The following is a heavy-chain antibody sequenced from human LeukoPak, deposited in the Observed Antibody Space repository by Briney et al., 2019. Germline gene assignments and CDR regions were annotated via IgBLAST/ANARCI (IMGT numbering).Heavy chain of an antibody. CDR3: ARGRRYSSSSVYFDY. CDR1: GYSFTSYW. V-gene: IGHV5-51*01. Sequence: GESLKISCKGPGYSFTSYWIGWVRQMPGKGLEWMGIIYPGDSDTRYSPSFQGQVTISADKSISTAYLQWSSLKASDTAMYYCARGRRYSSSSVYFDYWGQGTLVTVSS. D-gene: IGHD6-6*01. CDR2: IYPGDSDT. J-gene: IGHJ4*02.